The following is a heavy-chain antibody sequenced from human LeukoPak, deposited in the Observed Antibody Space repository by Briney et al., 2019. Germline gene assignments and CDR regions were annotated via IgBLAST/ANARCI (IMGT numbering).Heavy chain of an antibody. V-gene: IGHV4-59*01. CDR2: IYYSGST. J-gene: IGHJ4*02. D-gene: IGHD4-23*01. CDR1: GFTFSNFA. Sequence: PGGSLRLSCSASGFTFSNFAMSWVRQAPGKGLEWIGYIYYSGSTNYNPSLKSRVTISLDTSKNQFSLKLSSVTAADTAMYYCARVSRGNSVGGDYWGQGTLVTVSS. CDR3: ARVSRGNSVGGDY.